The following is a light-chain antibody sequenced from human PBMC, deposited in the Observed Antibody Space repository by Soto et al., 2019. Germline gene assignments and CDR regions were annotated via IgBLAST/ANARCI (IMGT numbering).Light chain of an antibody. CDR1: SSDVGGYDY. V-gene: IGLV2-8*01. CDR2: DVS. Sequence: QSVLTQPPSASGSPGQSVTISCTGTSSDVGGYDYVSWYQQHPGKAPKLMIYDVSRRPSGVPDRFSGSKSGNTASLTISGLQAEDEAVYYCCSYAGNKTVVFGGGTQLTVL. J-gene: IGLJ3*02. CDR3: CSYAGNKTVV.